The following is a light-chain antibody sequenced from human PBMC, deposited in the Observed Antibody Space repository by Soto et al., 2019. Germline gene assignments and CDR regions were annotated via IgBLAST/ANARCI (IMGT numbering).Light chain of an antibody. CDR3: QQYGNVPLT. Sequence: DIQLTQSPSSLSASVGDRVVISCQANQDIGNSLNWYQQRPGKAPKLLIFDASTLETGAPSRFGASGSGTDFSFTISSLQPEDIATYHCQQYGNVPLTFGGGTKVQIK. CDR2: DAS. J-gene: IGKJ4*01. V-gene: IGKV1-33*01. CDR1: QDIGNS.